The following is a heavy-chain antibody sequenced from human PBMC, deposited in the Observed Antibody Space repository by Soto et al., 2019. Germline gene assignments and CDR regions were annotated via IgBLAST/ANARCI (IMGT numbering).Heavy chain of an antibody. D-gene: IGHD5-18*01. Sequence: ASVKVSCKASGYTFTSYGISWVRQAPGQGLEWMGWISAYNGNTNYAQKLQGRVTMTTDTSTSTAYMELRSLRSDDTAVYYCVRDFSKPDTAMVNFDYWGQGTLVTVSS. V-gene: IGHV1-18*04. CDR3: VRDFSKPDTAMVNFDY. CDR2: ISAYNGNT. CDR1: GYTFTSYG. J-gene: IGHJ4*02.